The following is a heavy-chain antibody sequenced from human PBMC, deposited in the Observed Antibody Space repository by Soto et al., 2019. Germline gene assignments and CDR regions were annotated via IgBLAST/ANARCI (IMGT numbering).Heavy chain of an antibody. CDR2: IKGDGSSL. J-gene: IGHJ6*02. V-gene: IGHV3-74*01. Sequence: EVKVVESWGGLVQPGGSLRLSCAASGFTFTTYWMHWVRQVPGKGLVWVSRIKGDGSSLSYADSVKGRFTISRDNVENTVYLQMGSLRADDTAVYYCARGLKNYYGVDVWGQGTTVTVSS. CDR1: GFTFTTYW. CDR3: ARGLKNYYGVDV.